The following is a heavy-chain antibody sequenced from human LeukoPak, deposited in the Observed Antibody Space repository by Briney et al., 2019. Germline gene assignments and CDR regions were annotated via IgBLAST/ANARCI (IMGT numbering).Heavy chain of an antibody. CDR3: ARQRVFGEINWFDP. D-gene: IGHD3-10*02. V-gene: IGHV3-74*01. CDR1: GFIFRDYW. Sequence: GGSLRLSCEASGFIFRDYWMHWVRHAPGKGPVWLSRINAGGSATDYADSVQGRFTISRDNAKNTLYLQMNSLRADDTAIYYCARQRVFGEINWFDPWGQGTLVSVSS. J-gene: IGHJ5*02. CDR2: INAGGSAT.